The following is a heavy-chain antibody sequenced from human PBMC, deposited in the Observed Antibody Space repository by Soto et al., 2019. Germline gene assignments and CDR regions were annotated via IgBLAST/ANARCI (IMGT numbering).Heavy chain of an antibody. J-gene: IGHJ4*02. CDR2: MHSSGNA. Sequence: QVQLQESGPGLVKPSVTLSLTCTVSGASMSDYYGTWIRQPPGRGLEWIGFMHSSGNANYSSSLKGRATISVETYNNQFSLILTSVTAADTAVYYCVRSGHTFGGVIWGQGTLVTVSS. D-gene: IGHD3-16*01. CDR1: GASMSDYY. V-gene: IGHV4-59*01. CDR3: VRSGHTFGGVI.